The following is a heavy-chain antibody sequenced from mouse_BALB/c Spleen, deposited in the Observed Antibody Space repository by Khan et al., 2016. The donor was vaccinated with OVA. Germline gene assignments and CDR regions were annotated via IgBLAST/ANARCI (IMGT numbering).Heavy chain of an antibody. CDR2: INTYTGEP. V-gene: IGHV9-3-1*01. CDR1: GYTFTNYG. Sequence: QIQLVQSGPELKKPGETVKISCKASGYTFTNYGMTWVKQAPGKGLKWMGWINTYTGEPTYADDFKGRFAFSLVTSATTASLQINNLKNEDTSTYFCARVGNYWYFDGWGAGTTVTVSS. D-gene: IGHD2-1*01. J-gene: IGHJ1*01. CDR3: ARVGNYWYFDG.